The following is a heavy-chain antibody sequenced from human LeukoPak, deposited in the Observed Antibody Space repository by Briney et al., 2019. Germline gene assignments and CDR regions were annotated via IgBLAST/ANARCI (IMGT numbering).Heavy chain of an antibody. CDR1: GFTFNSYW. J-gene: IGHJ4*01. V-gene: IGHV3-7*01. Sequence: PGGSLRLSCAASGFTFNSYWMSWVRQVPEKGLEWVANIDQNGSEAYYVDSVKGRFTISRDNAKNSVYLQMNSLRPEDTAVYYCARDRFSWTGFYPRGYYFDYWGHGILVTVFS. D-gene: IGHD3/OR15-3a*01. CDR2: IDQNGSEA. CDR3: ARDRFSWTGFYPRGYYFDY.